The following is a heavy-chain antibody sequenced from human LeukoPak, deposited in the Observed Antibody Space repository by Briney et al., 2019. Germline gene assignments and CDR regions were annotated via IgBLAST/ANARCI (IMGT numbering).Heavy chain of an antibody. CDR1: GDSISSGDYY. CDR2: ISSSGST. D-gene: IGHD6-13*01. J-gene: IGHJ6*03. V-gene: IGHV4-61*02. CDR3: ARDRVGQQLVGRKYYYYYMVV. Sequence: SETLSLTCTVSGDSISSGDYYWSWIRQPAGKGLEWIGSISSSGSTNYNPSLKSRVTISADTSKNQFSLRLISVTAADTAVYLCARDRVGQQLVGRKYYYYYMVVWGKATTVT.